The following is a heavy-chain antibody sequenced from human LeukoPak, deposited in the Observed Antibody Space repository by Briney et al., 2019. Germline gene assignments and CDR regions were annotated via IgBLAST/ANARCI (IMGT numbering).Heavy chain of an antibody. CDR1: SVSISNYY. D-gene: IGHD2-21*01. J-gene: IGHJ5*02. V-gene: IGHV4-59*01. CDR2: ISYIGST. Sequence: TSETLSLTCTVSSVSISNYYWSWIRQPPGRGLEWIAHISYIGSTYYNPSLKSRVTISVDTSKNQFSLKLDSVTAADTAVYYCASLRSMEGNWFDPWGQGTLVTVSS. CDR3: ASLRSMEGNWFDP.